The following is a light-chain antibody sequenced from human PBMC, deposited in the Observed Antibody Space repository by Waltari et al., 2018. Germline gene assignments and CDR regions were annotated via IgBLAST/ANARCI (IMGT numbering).Light chain of an antibody. V-gene: IGKV4-1*01. J-gene: IGKJ1*01. CDR2: WAS. CDR1: QSVLYSSNNKNY. CDR3: QQYYSSPPT. Sequence: LGERATINCKSTQSVLYSSNNKNYLTWYQQKPGQPPKLLIYWASTRESGVPDRFSGSGSGTDFTLTISSLQAEDVAVYYCQQYYSSPPTFGQGTKVEIK.